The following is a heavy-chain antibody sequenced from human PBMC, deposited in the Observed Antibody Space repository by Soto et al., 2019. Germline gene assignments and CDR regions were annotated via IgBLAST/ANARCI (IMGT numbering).Heavy chain of an antibody. CDR2: ISSTTNYI. CDR1: GFTFTRYS. CDR3: ARESEDLTSNFDY. Sequence: GGSLRLSCAASGFTFTRYSMDWVRQAPGKGLEWVSSISSTTNYIYYADSMKGRFTVSRDNAKNSVYLEMNSLSAEDTAVYYCARESEDLTSNFDYWGQGTLVTVSS. V-gene: IGHV3-21*01. J-gene: IGHJ4*02.